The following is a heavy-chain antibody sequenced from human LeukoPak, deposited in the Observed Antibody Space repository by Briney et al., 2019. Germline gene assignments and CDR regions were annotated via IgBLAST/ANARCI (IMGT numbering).Heavy chain of an antibody. J-gene: IGHJ6*02. CDR2: IKQDGSEK. D-gene: IGHD6-19*01. CDR3: ARDTSAWRYGMDV. Sequence: GGSLRLSCAATGFTVSNHYMSWVRQAPGKGLEWVAIIKQDGSEKDYVDSVTGRFTISRGNAKNSLYLQMNSLRDEDTAVYYCARDTSAWRYGMDVWGQGTTVTVSS. CDR1: GFTVSNHY. V-gene: IGHV3-7*01.